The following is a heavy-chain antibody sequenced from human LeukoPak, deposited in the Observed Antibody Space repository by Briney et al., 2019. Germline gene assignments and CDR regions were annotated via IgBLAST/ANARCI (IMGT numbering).Heavy chain of an antibody. J-gene: IGHJ4*02. Sequence: GGSLRLSCAASGFTFSSYGMHWVRQAPGKGLEWVAFIRYDGSNKYYADSVKGRFTISRDNSKNTLYLQMNSLRAEDTAVYYCAKEARLWFGDHIDYWGQGTLVTVSS. V-gene: IGHV3-30*02. CDR2: IRYDGSNK. CDR1: GFTFSSYG. D-gene: IGHD3-10*01. CDR3: AKEARLWFGDHIDY.